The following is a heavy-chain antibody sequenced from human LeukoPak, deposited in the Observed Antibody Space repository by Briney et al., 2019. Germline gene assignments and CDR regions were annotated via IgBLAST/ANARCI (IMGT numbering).Heavy chain of an antibody. D-gene: IGHD3-22*01. CDR3: AKGYYYDSSGYYDGAFDI. V-gene: IGHV3-23*01. CDR2: ISGSGGST. J-gene: IGHJ3*02. CDR1: GFTFSSYA. Sequence: GGSLRLSCAASGFTFSSYAMSWVRQAPGKGLEWVSAISGSGGSTYYADSVKGRFTISRDNSKNTLYLQMNSLRAEDTAVYYCAKGYYYDSSGYYDGAFDIWGQGTMVTVSS.